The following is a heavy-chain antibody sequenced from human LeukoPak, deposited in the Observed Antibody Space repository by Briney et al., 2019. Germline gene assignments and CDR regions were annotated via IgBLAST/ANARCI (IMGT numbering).Heavy chain of an antibody. Sequence: PGGSLRLSCAASGFTFSTYNMNWVRQAPGKGLEWVSTISGSGGSTYYADSMKGRFTISRDNSKNTLYLQMNSLRAEDTAVYYCANGRQLDFDFWGQGTLVTVSS. CDR3: ANGRQLDFDF. CDR1: GFTFSTYN. D-gene: IGHD1-1*01. J-gene: IGHJ4*02. CDR2: ISGSGGST. V-gene: IGHV3-23*01.